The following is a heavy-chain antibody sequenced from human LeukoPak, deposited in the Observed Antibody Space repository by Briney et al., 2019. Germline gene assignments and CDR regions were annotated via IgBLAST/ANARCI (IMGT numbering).Heavy chain of an antibody. V-gene: IGHV4-61*02. CDR2: IYTSGST. CDR3: AIYCSISSCQGNWFDP. J-gene: IGHJ5*02. D-gene: IGHD2-2*01. Sequence: SETLSLTCTVSGGSISSGNYYWSWVRRPAGKGLEWIGRIYTSGSTNYNPSLKSRVTIAVDTSKNQFSLKLTSVTAADTAVYYCAIYCSISSCQGNWFDPWGQGTLVTVSS. CDR1: GGSISSGNYY.